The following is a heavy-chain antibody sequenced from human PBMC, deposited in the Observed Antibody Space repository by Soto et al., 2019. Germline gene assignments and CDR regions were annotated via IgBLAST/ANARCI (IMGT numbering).Heavy chain of an antibody. Sequence: PGVSLRRSCSASGFIFEKYVMSWVRQAPGKGLEWISSISGSGCKRYYADSVKGRFTISRDNSKSTVYLELNNLIAEDTAVYHSPSPPRVQSGSIATVDQLDPWGQGSVVTVSS. J-gene: IGHJ5*02. CDR2: ISGSGCKR. D-gene: IGHD1-26*01. CDR1: GFIFEKYV. CDR3: PSPPRVQSGSIATVDQLDP. V-gene: IGHV3-23*01.